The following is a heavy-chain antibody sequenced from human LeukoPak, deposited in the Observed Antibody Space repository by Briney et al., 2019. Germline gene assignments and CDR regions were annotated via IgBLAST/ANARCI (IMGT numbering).Heavy chain of an antibody. Sequence: SETLSLTCTVSGGSISSGGYYWSWIRQHPGKGLEWIGYIYYSGSTYYNPSLKSRVTISVDTSKNQFSLKLSSVTAADTAVYYCASTWEDTTVVAATGTLDYWGQGTLVTVS. CDR2: IYYSGST. V-gene: IGHV4-31*03. J-gene: IGHJ4*02. CDR1: GGSISSGGYY. CDR3: ASTWEDTTVVAATGTLDY. D-gene: IGHD2-15*01.